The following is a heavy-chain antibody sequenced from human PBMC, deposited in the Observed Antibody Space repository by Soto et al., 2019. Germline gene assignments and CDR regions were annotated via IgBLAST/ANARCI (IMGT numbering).Heavy chain of an antibody. Sequence: QVQLVESGGGVVQPGRSLRLSCAASGFTFSSYGMHWVRQAPGKGLEWVAVISYDGSNKYYADSVKGRFTISRDNSKNTLYLQMNSLRAEDTAVYYCAKDQRWFGEYYYYYGMDVLGQGTTVTVSS. CDR3: AKDQRWFGEYYYYYGMDV. CDR1: GFTFSSYG. D-gene: IGHD3-10*01. CDR2: ISYDGSNK. V-gene: IGHV3-30*18. J-gene: IGHJ6*02.